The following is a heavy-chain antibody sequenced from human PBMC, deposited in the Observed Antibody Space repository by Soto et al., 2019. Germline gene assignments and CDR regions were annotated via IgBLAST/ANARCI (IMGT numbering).Heavy chain of an antibody. CDR2: IIPILGIA. Sequence: QVQLVQSGAEVKKPGSSVKVSCKASGGTFSSYTISWVRQAPGQGLEWMGRIIPILGIANYAQKFQGRVTITADKSTSTAYRELSSLRSEDTAVYYCARELGGVVADYYYYYYMDVWGKGTTVTVSS. D-gene: IGHD2-15*01. CDR1: GGTFSSYT. J-gene: IGHJ6*03. V-gene: IGHV1-69*08. CDR3: ARELGGVVADYYYYYYMDV.